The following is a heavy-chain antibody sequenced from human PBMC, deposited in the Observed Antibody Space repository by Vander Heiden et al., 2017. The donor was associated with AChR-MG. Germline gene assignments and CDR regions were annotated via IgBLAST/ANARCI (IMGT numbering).Heavy chain of an antibody. D-gene: IGHD6-6*01. V-gene: IGHV1-69*01. J-gene: IGHJ4*02. Sequence: QVQLVQSGAEVKKPGSSVKVSCKASGGTFSSYAISWVRQAPGQGLEWMGGIIPIFGTANYAQKFQGRVTITADESTSTAYMELSSLRSEDTAVYYCARDLATKRYSSSSRYFDYWGQGTLVTVSS. CDR3: ARDLATKRYSSSSRYFDY. CDR2: IIPIFGTA. CDR1: GGTFSSYA.